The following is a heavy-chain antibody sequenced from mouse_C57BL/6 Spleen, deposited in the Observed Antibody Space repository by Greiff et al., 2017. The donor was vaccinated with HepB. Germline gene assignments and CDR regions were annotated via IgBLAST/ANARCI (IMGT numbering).Heavy chain of an antibody. CDR3: ARDGGAQATFAY. V-gene: IGHV5-4*01. CDR2: ISDGGSYT. J-gene: IGHJ3*01. D-gene: IGHD3-2*02. Sequence: EVQGVESGGGLVKPGGSLKLSCAASGFTFSSYAMSWVRQTPEKRLEWVATISDGGSYTYYPDNVKGRFTISRDNAKNNLYLQMSHLKSEDTAMYYCARDGGAQATFAYWGQGTLVTVSA. CDR1: GFTFSSYA.